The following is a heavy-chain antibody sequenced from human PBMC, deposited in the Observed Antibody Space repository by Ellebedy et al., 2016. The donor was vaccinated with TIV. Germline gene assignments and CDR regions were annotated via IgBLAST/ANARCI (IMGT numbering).Heavy chain of an antibody. Sequence: GESLKISCAASGFSFSTYSMNWVRQAPGKGLEWVSYISRTSNTIYYADSVKGRFTISRDNAKNSLYLQMNSLRAEDAALYYCARGALGSCSGVRCYPFDYWGQGILVSVSS. V-gene: IGHV3-48*01. CDR3: ARGALGSCSGVRCYPFDY. CDR2: ISRTSNTI. CDR1: GFSFSTYS. D-gene: IGHD2-15*01. J-gene: IGHJ4*02.